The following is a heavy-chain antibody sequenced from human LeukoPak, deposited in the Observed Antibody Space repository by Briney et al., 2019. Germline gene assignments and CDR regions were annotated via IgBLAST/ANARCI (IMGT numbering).Heavy chain of an antibody. Sequence: SETLSLTCTVSGGSISSYYWSWIRHPPGRGLEWIGYIYYSGSTTYNPSLKSRVTISVDTSKNQFSLKLSSVTAADTAVYYCARFDDYGGLWGQGTLVTVSS. CDR2: IYYSGST. V-gene: IGHV4-59*13. CDR1: GGSISSYY. J-gene: IGHJ4*02. CDR3: ARFDDYGGL. D-gene: IGHD4-17*01.